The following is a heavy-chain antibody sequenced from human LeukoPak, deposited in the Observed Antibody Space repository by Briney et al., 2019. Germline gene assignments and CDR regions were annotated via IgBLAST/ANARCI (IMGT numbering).Heavy chain of an antibody. D-gene: IGHD1-26*01. J-gene: IGHJ4*02. Sequence: ASVKVSCTASGDTFSNYCIQWVRQAPGQGLEWMGVNNPSGGRTTYAQKFQGRVTMTRETSTSTAYMDVSSLRSDDTAVYYCSRELGGSYFDYWGQGTLVTVSS. CDR1: GDTFSNYC. V-gene: IGHV1-46*01. CDR3: SRELGGSYFDY. CDR2: NNPSGGRT.